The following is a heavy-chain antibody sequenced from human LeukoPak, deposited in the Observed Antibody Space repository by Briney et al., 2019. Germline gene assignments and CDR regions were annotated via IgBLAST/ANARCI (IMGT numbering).Heavy chain of an antibody. V-gene: IGHV4-59*01. D-gene: IGHD6-13*01. Sequence: PSETLSLTCTVSGGSISSYYWSWIRQPPGKGLEWIGYIYYSGSTKYNPSLKSRVTISVDTSKKQFSLKLSSVTAADTAVYYCAREQVSRPNWFDPWGQGTLVTVSS. CDR2: IYYSGST. J-gene: IGHJ5*02. CDR3: AREQVSRPNWFDP. CDR1: GGSISSYY.